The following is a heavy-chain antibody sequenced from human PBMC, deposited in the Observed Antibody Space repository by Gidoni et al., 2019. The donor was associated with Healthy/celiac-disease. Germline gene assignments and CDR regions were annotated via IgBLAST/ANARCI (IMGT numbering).Heavy chain of an antibody. J-gene: IGHJ6*02. CDR3: ARKGSGSYRVYYYYGMDV. D-gene: IGHD3-10*01. V-gene: IGHV4-34*01. CDR2: INHSGST. Sequence: QVQLQQWGAGLLKPSETLSLTCAVYGGSFSGYYWSWIRQPPGKGLEWIGEINHSGSTNYNPSLKSRVTISVDTSKNQFSLKLSSVTAADTAVYYCARKGSGSYRVYYYYGMDVWGQGTTVTVSS. CDR1: GGSFSGYY.